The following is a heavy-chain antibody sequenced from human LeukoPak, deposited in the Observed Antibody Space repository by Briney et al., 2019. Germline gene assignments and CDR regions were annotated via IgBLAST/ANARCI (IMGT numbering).Heavy chain of an antibody. J-gene: IGHJ5*02. CDR1: GFTFSSYW. Sequence: GGSLRLSCAASGFTFSSYWMSWVRQAPGKRLEWVANIKQDGSEKYYVDSVKGRFTISRDNAKNSLYLQMNSLRAEDTAVYYCARAAIAAAGTAWFDPWGQGTLVTVSS. D-gene: IGHD6-13*01. CDR2: IKQDGSEK. CDR3: ARAAIAAAGTAWFDP. V-gene: IGHV3-7*01.